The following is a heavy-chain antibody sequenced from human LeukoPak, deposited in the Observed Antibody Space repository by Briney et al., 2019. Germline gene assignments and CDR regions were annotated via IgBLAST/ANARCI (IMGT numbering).Heavy chain of an antibody. D-gene: IGHD6-19*01. J-gene: IGHJ1*01. CDR1: GFTLISYT. V-gene: IGHV3-23*01. Sequence: PGGCLRLSCSAFGFTLISYTTSSGPQAPREGLECVLGISGSVCTTYNAGSVKGRSTIHRENPKNSPHLQRNSLRAETTAVYFGAIVVARAGTLRIEYFQHWGESALVTVSS. CDR3: AIVVARAGTLRIEYFQH. CDR2: ISGSVCTT.